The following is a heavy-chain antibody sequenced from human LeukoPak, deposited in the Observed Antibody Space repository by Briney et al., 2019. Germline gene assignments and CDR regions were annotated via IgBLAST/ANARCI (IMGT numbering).Heavy chain of an antibody. CDR2: MNPNSGNT. Sequence: GASVKVSCKASGYTFTSYDINWVRQATGQGLEWMGWMNPNSGNTGYAQKFQGRVTMTRDMSTSTVYMELSSLRSEDTAVYYCASFRYSSGSRALHQWGQGTLVTVSS. V-gene: IGHV1-8*02. CDR3: ASFRYSSGSRALHQ. CDR1: GYTFTSYD. D-gene: IGHD6-19*01. J-gene: IGHJ4*02.